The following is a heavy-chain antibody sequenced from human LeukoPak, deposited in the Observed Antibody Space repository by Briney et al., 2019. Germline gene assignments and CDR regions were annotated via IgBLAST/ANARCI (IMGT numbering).Heavy chain of an antibody. D-gene: IGHD3-3*01. Sequence: KSSETLTLTCTVSGGSISSGGYYWSWIRQHPGKGLEWIGHIYYSGSTYYNPSLKSRVTISVDTSKNQFSLKLSSVTAADTAVYYCASEEFVGEFLEWPPGIVYWGQGTLVTVSS. CDR2: IYYSGST. CDR1: GGSISSGGYY. CDR3: ASEEFVGEFLEWPPGIVY. J-gene: IGHJ4*02. V-gene: IGHV4-31*03.